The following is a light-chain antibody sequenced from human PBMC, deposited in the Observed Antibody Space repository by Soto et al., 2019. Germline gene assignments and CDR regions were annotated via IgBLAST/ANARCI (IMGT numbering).Light chain of an antibody. Sequence: QSVLAQPGYVYGSPGQSITISCTGTSSDVGGYNYVSWYQQHPGKAPKLMICEVSTRPSGVSNRFSGSKSGNTASLTISGLQAEDEADYYCSSYTSSSTLYVFGTGTKV. J-gene: IGLJ1*01. CDR2: EVS. V-gene: IGLV2-14*01. CDR3: SSYTSSSTLYV. CDR1: SSDVGGYNY.